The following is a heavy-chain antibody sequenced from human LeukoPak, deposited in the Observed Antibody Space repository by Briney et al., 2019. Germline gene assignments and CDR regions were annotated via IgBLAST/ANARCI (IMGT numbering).Heavy chain of an antibody. CDR1: GFTFSSSS. V-gene: IGHV3-23*01. D-gene: IGHD6-6*01. J-gene: IGHJ6*03. Sequence: GGSLRLFCAPSGFTFSSSSMSWVRQAPGEWLGWVSAISGGGGSTYYADSVKGRFTISRDNSKNTLYLQINSQRAEDTAVYYCAKAGDSSSRYYYYYYLDVWGKGTTVTVSS. CDR3: AKAGDSSSRYYYYYYLDV. CDR2: ISGGGGST.